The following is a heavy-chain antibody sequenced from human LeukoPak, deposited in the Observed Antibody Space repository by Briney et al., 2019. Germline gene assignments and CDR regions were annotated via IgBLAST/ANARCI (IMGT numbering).Heavy chain of an antibody. D-gene: IGHD3-22*01. CDR3: AREWNGYYDSSGYLNWFDP. CDR1: GGSISSGGYY. Sequence: SETLSLTCTVSGGSISSGGYYWSWIRQHPGKGLEWIGYIYYSGSTYYNPSLKSRVTISVDTSKNQFSLKLSSVTAADTAVYYCAREWNGYYDSSGYLNWFDPWGQGTLVTASS. CDR2: IYYSGST. V-gene: IGHV4-31*03. J-gene: IGHJ5*02.